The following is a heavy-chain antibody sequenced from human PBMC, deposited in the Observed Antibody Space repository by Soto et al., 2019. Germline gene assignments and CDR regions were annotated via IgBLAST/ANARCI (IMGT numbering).Heavy chain of an antibody. CDR3: ATGTTVVAPLGDAFDI. CDR2: TYAGGTT. CDR1: GFTVSSTY. D-gene: IGHD3-22*01. J-gene: IGHJ3*02. Sequence: EVQVVESGGGLIQPGGSLRLSCAASGFTVSSTYMSWVRQAPGKGLEWVSVTYAGGTTYYADSVQGRFTISRDSSNNTLYLQMNTLSAEDTDVYYCATGTTVVAPLGDAFDIWGQGTMVTVSS. V-gene: IGHV3-53*01.